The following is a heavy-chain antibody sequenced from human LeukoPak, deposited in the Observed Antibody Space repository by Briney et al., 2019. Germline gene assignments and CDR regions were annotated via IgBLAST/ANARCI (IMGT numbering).Heavy chain of an antibody. V-gene: IGHV1-58*01. CDR2: IVVGSGNT. D-gene: IGHD5-18*01. CDR3: ASPRGYSYGSSALGY. J-gene: IGHJ4*02. Sequence: SVKVSCKASGFTFTSSAVQWVRQARGQRLEWIGWIVVGSGNTNYAQKFQERVTITRDMSTSTAYMELSSLRSEDTAVYYCASPRGYSYGSSALGYWGQGTLVTVSS. CDR1: GFTFTSSA.